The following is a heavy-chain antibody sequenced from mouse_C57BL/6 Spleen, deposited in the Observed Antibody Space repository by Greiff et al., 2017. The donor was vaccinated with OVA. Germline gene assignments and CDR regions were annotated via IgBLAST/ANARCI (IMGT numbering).Heavy chain of an antibody. Sequence: VQLKESGAELVRPGASVKLSCTASGFNIKDDYMHWVKQRPEQGLEWIGWIDPENGDTEYASKFQGKATITADTSSNTAYLQLSSLTSEDTAVYYCTTMGTGPYYFDYWGQGTTLTVSS. CDR1: GFNIKDDY. J-gene: IGHJ2*01. CDR2: IDPENGDT. V-gene: IGHV14-4*01. CDR3: TTMGTGPYYFDY. D-gene: IGHD4-1*01.